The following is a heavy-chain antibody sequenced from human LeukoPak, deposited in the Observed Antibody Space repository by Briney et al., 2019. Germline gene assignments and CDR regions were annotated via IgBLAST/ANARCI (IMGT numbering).Heavy chain of an antibody. CDR2: ISSSSSTI. V-gene: IGHV3-48*01. CDR3: ATNYYASWFYGY. D-gene: IGHD3-22*01. J-gene: IGHJ4*02. Sequence: GGSLRLSCAASGFTFSSYSMNWVRQAPGKGLEWVSYISSSSSTIYYADSVKGRFTISRDNAKNSLYLQLNSLRAEDTAVYYCATNYYASWFYGYWGQGTLVTVSS. CDR1: GFTFSSYS.